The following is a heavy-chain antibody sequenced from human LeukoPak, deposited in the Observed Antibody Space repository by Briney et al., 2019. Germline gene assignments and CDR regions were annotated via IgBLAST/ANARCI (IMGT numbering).Heavy chain of an antibody. CDR1: GGSISSGDYY. J-gene: IGHJ3*02. D-gene: IGHD2-2*01. CDR2: IYYSGST. Sequence: PSQTLSLNCTVSGGSISSGDYYWSWIRQPPGKGLEWIGYIYYSGSTYYNPSLKSRVTISVDTSKNQFSLKLSSVTAADTAVYYCARGGGCSSTSCYLSASAFDIWGQGTMVTVSS. V-gene: IGHV4-30-4*08. CDR3: ARGGGCSSTSCYLSASAFDI.